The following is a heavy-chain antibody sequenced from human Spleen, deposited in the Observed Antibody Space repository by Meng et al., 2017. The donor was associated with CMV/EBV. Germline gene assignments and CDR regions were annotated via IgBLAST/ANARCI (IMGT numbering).Heavy chain of an antibody. CDR3: ATDSSGYYYFDY. D-gene: IGHD3-22*01. CDR2: INPNSGAT. CDR1: GYIFTDYY. J-gene: IGHJ4*02. Sequence: KASGYIFTDYYMNGVRQAPGQGPEWMGRINPNSGATDYAQKFQGRVTMTRDTSIRTAYMELGSLRSDDTALYYCATDSSGYYYFDYWGQGTLVTVSS. V-gene: IGHV1-2*06.